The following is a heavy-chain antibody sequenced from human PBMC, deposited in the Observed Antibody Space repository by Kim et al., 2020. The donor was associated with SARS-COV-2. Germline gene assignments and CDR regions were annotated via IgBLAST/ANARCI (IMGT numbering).Heavy chain of an antibody. Sequence: SETLSLTCAVYGGSFSGYYWSWIRQPPGKGLEWIGEINHSGSTNYNPSLKSRVTISVDTSKNQFSLKLSSVTAADTAVYYCARGVTYYYGSGSYYTTRYFDYWGQGTLVTVSS. CDR2: INHSGST. V-gene: IGHV4-34*01. D-gene: IGHD3-10*01. CDR3: ARGVTYYYGSGSYYTTRYFDY. J-gene: IGHJ4*02. CDR1: GGSFSGYY.